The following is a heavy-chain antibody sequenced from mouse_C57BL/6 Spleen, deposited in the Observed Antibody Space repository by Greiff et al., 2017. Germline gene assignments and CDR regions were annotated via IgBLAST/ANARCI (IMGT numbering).Heavy chain of an antibody. CDR2: ISNGGGST. CDR1: GFTFSDYY. Sequence: EVQGVESGGGLVQPGGSLKLSCAASGFTFSDYYMYWVRQTPEKRLEWVAYISNGGGSTYYPDTVKGRFTISRDNAKNTLYLQMSRLKSEDTAMYYCASHSGDFAYWGQGTLVTVSA. CDR3: ASHSGDFAY. J-gene: IGHJ3*01. V-gene: IGHV5-12*01.